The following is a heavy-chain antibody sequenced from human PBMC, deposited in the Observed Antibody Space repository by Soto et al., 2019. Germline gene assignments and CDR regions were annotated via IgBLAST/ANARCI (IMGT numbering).Heavy chain of an antibody. CDR2: LNPNTGNI. CDR3: SREAIVAENWFDP. D-gene: IGHD5-12*01. J-gene: IGHJ5*02. V-gene: IGHV1-3*01. Sequence: QVQLVQSGAEVKRPGASVKVSCRASGYTFVDYALHWVRQAPGQGLEWVGWLNPNTGNIKYSHKFEDRVSITRDTATSTAYMELRGLRSEDTAVYFCSREAIVAENWFDPGGQGTLVTVSS. CDR1: GYTFVDYA.